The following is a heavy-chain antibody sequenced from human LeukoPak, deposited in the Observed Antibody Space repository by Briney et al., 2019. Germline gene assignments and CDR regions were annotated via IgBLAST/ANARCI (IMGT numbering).Heavy chain of an antibody. V-gene: IGHV3-30*02. CDR1: GFTFSSYG. CDR3: AKDWASVRGSGFDY. Sequence: GSLRLSCAASGFTFSSYGMHWVRQAPGKGLEWVAFIRYDGSNKYYADSVKGRFTISRDNSKNTLYLQMNSLRAEDTAVYYCAKDWASVRGSGFDYWGQGTLVTVSS. J-gene: IGHJ4*02. D-gene: IGHD6-19*01. CDR2: IRYDGSNK.